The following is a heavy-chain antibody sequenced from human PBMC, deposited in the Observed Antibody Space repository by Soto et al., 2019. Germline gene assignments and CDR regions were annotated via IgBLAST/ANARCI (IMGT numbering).Heavy chain of an antibody. D-gene: IGHD6-13*01. Sequence: QVQLVQSGGEVKKPGASVKVSCKASGYTFTSYGISWVRQAPGQGLEWMGWISAYKGNTNDAQKLQGRVTMTTDTYTNTAYMEQRSLRSDATAVYYGARDHSSSPSYGMDGWGPGTPVTVSS. CDR3: ARDHSSSPSYGMDG. CDR2: ISAYKGNT. J-gene: IGHJ6*02. CDR1: GYTFTSYG. V-gene: IGHV1-18*01.